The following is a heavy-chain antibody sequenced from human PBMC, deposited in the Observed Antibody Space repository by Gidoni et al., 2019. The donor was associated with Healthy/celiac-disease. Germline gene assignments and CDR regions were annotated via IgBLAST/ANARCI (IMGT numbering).Heavy chain of an antibody. J-gene: IGHJ5*02. D-gene: IGHD3-3*01. CDR2: NHSGST. CDR3: ARVSYDFWSGYYREAWFDP. Sequence: NHSGSTNYNPSLKSRVTISVDTSKNQFSLKLSSVTAADTAVYYCARVSYDFWSGYYREAWFDPWGQGTLVTVSS. V-gene: IGHV4-34*01.